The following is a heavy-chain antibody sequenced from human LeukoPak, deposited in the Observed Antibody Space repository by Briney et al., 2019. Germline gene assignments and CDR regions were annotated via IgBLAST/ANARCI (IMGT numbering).Heavy chain of an antibody. Sequence: GGSLRLSCAASGFTFNNYCMSWVRQAPGKGLEWVSGINWNGGSTGYADSVKGRFTISRDNAKNSLYLQMNSLRAEDTALYYCARDSSSWYVSEHWGQGTLVTVSS. CDR1: GFTFNNYC. J-gene: IGHJ1*01. CDR2: INWNGGST. D-gene: IGHD6-13*01. V-gene: IGHV3-20*04. CDR3: ARDSSSWYVSEH.